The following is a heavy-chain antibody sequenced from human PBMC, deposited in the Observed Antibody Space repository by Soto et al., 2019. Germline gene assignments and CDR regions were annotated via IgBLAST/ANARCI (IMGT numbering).Heavy chain of an antibody. CDR3: ARGYCSSTSCYAGGFYYYMDV. CDR1: GFTVSSNY. V-gene: IGHV3-66*01. Sequence: VQLVESGGGLVQPGGSLRLSCAAYGFTVSSNYMSWVRQAPGKGLEWVSVIYSGGSTYYADSVKGRFTISRDNSKNTLYLQMNSLRAEDTAVYYCARGYCSSTSCYAGGFYYYMDVWGKGTTVTVSS. D-gene: IGHD2-2*01. CDR2: IYSGGST. J-gene: IGHJ6*03.